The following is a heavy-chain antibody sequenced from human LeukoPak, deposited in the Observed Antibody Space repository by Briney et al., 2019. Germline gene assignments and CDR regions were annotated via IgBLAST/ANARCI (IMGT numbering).Heavy chain of an antibody. CDR3: ARDRFSLYDGSGYLPY. J-gene: IGHJ4*02. CDR2: IKQDGSEK. V-gene: IGHV3-7*01. D-gene: IGHD3-22*01. CDR1: GFTFSSYW. Sequence: PGGSLRLSCAASGFTFSSYWMSLVRQAPGKGLEWVANIKQDGSEKYYVDSVKGRFTISRDNAKNSLYLQMNSLRAEDTAVYYCARDRFSLYDGSGYLPYWGQGTLVTVSS.